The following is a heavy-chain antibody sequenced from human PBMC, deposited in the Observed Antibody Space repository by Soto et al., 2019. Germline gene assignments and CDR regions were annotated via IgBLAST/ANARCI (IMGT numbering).Heavy chain of an antibody. V-gene: IGHV4-4*07. Sequence: SETLSLTCTVSGGSISSYYWSWIRQPAGKGLEWIGRIYTSGSTNYNPSLKSRVTMSVDTSKNQFSLKLSSVTAADTAVYYCARGVGAIVVDESYFDYWGQGTLVTLSS. D-gene: IGHD3-22*01. CDR1: GGSISSYY. CDR2: IYTSGST. CDR3: ARGVGAIVVDESYFDY. J-gene: IGHJ4*02.